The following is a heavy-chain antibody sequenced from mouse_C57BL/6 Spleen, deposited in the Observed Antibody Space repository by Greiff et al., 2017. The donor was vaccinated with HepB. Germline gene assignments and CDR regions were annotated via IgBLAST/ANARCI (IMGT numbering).Heavy chain of an antibody. CDR3: AREGDYYGRPNYYAMDY. CDR1: GYTFTSYW. D-gene: IGHD1-1*01. J-gene: IGHJ4*01. Sequence: QVQLQQPGAELVKPGASVKMSCKASGYTFTSYWITWVKQRPGQGLEWIGDIYPGSGSTNYNEKFKSKATLTVDTSSSTAYMQLSSLTSEDSAVYYCAREGDYYGRPNYYAMDYWGQGTSVTVSS. CDR2: IYPGSGST. V-gene: IGHV1-55*01.